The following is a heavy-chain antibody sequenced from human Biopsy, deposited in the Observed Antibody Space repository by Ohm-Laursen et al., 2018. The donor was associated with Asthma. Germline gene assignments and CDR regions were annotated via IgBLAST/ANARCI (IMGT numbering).Heavy chain of an antibody. D-gene: IGHD1-20*01. J-gene: IGHJ6*02. CDR3: AKGRYKSNDGYYGLDV. V-gene: IGHV3-30*18. CDR1: GFTFRNFG. CDR2: IAYDGSKK. Sequence: SLRLSCAASGFTFRNFGMHWVRQVPGKGLEWVAVIAYDGSKKYYADSVKGRFTISRDNSKNTLYLQMNSLRGEDTAVYYCAKGRYKSNDGYYGLDVWGQGTTVTVSS.